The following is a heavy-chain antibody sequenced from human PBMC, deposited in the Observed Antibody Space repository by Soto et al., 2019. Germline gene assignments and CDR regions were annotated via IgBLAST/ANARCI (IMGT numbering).Heavy chain of an antibody. CDR1: GGSISSGYYY. CDR3: ARAFGYYYGSGDYFDY. CDR2: IYYSGST. V-gene: IGHV4-30-4*01. D-gene: IGHD3-10*01. Sequence: SETLSLTCTVSGGSISSGYYYWSWIRQPPGKGLEWIGYIYYSGSTYYNPSLKSRVTISVDTSKNQFSLKLSSVTAADTAVYYCARAFGYYYGSGDYFDYWGQGTLVTVSS. J-gene: IGHJ4*02.